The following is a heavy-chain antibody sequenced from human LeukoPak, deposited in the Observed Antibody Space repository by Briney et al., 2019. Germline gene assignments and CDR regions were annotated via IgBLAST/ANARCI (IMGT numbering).Heavy chain of an antibody. J-gene: IGHJ4*02. CDR3: ARRGYGFWTGSSYYFDY. CDR1: GGSFSGHY. D-gene: IGHD3/OR15-3a*01. Sequence: SETLSLTCAVYGGSFSGHYWSYIRQPPGKGLEWIGEINHSGSTKYNPSLKSRVTISIDTFRNQSSLKLSSVTAADAAVYYCARRGYGFWTGSSYYFDYWDQGTLVTVSS. CDR2: INHSGST. V-gene: IGHV4-34*01.